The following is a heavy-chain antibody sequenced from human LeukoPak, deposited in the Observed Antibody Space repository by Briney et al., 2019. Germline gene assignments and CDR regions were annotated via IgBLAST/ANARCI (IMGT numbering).Heavy chain of an antibody. CDR3: ARDLFGYDYVWGSYRSEVFDY. CDR1: GYTFTGYY. D-gene: IGHD3-16*02. Sequence: ASVKVSCKASGYTFTGYYMHWVRQAPGQGPEWMGWINPNSGGTNYAQKFQGRVTMTRDTSISTAYMELSRLRSDDTAVYYCARDLFGYDYVWGSYRSEVFDYWGQGTLVTVSS. CDR2: INPNSGGT. J-gene: IGHJ4*02. V-gene: IGHV1-2*02.